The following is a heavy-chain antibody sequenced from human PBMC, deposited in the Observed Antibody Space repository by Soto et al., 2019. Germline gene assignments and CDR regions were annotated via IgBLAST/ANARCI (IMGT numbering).Heavy chain of an antibody. CDR3: ARDLPPVDY. CDR2: ISAYNGNT. J-gene: IGHJ4*02. CDR1: GYTFSSYH. V-gene: IGHV1-18*01. Sequence: QIQLVQSGAEVKKPGASVKVSCKASGYTFSSYHITWVRQAPGQGLEWMGWISAYNGNTNYAQNLQGRVTMTTDPSTSTGYMELRSLRSDDTAVYYCARDLPPVDYWDQGTLVTVSS.